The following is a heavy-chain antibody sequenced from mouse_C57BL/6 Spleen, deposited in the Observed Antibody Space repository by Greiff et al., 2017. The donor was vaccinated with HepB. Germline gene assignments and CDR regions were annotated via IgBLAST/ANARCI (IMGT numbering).Heavy chain of an antibody. CDR3: ARGLGVYYFDY. J-gene: IGHJ2*01. V-gene: IGHV3-6*01. CDR1: GYSITSGYY. CDR2: ISYDGSN. Sequence: ESGPGLVKPSQSLSLTCSVTGYSITSGYYWNWIRQFPGNKLEWMGYISYDGSNNYNPSLKNRIPITRDTSKNQFFLKLNSVTTEDTATYYCARGLGVYYFDYWGQGTTLTVSS.